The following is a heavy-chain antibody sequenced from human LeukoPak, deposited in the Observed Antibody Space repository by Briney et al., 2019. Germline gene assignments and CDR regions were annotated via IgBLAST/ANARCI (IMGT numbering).Heavy chain of an antibody. J-gene: IGHJ4*02. CDR2: ISSNGGSS. CDR1: GXTFSAYA. Sequence: GGSLRLSWSASGXTFSAYAVYWVRQAPGKGREYVSGISSNGGSSFYADSVKGRFTISRDNSKNTLYLQMSSLRAEDTAVYYCVKITSVTGGDCWGQGTWLTVSS. D-gene: IGHD1-1*01. V-gene: IGHV3-64D*09. CDR3: VKITSVTGGDC.